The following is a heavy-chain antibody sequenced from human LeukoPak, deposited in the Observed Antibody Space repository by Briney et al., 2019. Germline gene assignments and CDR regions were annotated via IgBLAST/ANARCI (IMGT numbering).Heavy chain of an antibody. J-gene: IGHJ5*02. Sequence: SETLSLTCTVSGGSISNYYWSWIRQPPGKGLEWIGYIYYTGSTNYNPSLKSRVTISVDTSKNQFSLKLSSVTAADTAVYYCARYSSSWYEGWFDPWGQGTLVTVSS. V-gene: IGHV4-59*01. D-gene: IGHD6-13*01. CDR3: ARYSSSWYEGWFDP. CDR1: GGSISNYY. CDR2: IYYTGST.